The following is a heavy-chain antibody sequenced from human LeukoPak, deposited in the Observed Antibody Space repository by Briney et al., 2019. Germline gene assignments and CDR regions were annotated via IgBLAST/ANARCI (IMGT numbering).Heavy chain of an antibody. V-gene: IGHV3-30-3*01. CDR3: AKDRPTWPIDY. J-gene: IGHJ4*02. CDR1: GFTFDNYA. CDR2: ISFDGNQE. D-gene: IGHD5-12*01. Sequence: PGGSLRLSCEASGFTFDNYAMHWVRQAPGRRLEWVAVISFDGNQEYYPDSVKGRFTISRDNSKNTMYLQMNSLRAEDTAVYYCAKDRPTWPIDYWGQGTLVTVSS.